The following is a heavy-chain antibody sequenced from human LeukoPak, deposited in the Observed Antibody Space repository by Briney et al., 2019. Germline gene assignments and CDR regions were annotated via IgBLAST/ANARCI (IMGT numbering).Heavy chain of an antibody. Sequence: SVKVSRKASGGTFSSYAISWVRQAPGQGLEWMGGIIPIFGTANYAQKFQGRVTITADESTSTAYMELSSLRSEDTAVYYCARSGYCSGGSCRNWFDPWGQGSLVTVSS. D-gene: IGHD2-15*01. CDR1: GGTFSSYA. CDR2: IIPIFGTA. CDR3: ARSGYCSGGSCRNWFDP. J-gene: IGHJ5*02. V-gene: IGHV1-69*13.